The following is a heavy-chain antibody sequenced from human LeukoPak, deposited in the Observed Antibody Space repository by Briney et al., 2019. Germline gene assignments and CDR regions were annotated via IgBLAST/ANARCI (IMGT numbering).Heavy chain of an antibody. Sequence: GGSLRLSCAASGFTFSSYSMNWVRKAPGKGLEWVSSISSSSSYIYYADSVKGRFTISRDNAKNSLYLQMNSLRAEDTALYYCAKDMGYYDSSGPFDYWGQGTLVTVSS. J-gene: IGHJ4*02. D-gene: IGHD3-22*01. CDR2: ISSSSSYI. CDR1: GFTFSSYS. V-gene: IGHV3-21*04. CDR3: AKDMGYYDSSGPFDY.